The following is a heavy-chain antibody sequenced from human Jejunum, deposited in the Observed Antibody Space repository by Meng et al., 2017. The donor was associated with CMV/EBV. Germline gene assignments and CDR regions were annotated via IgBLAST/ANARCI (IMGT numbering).Heavy chain of an antibody. CDR3: ANGPSHYSAFVFLDS. V-gene: IGHV3-30*02. J-gene: IGHJ4*02. Sequence: FRFTTYGMYWVRQAPGKGLEWVAFIAYDESNKQYADSMKGRLTISRDNSKNTLYMQMNSLRPEDTAVYYCANGPSHYSAFVFLDSWGQGTLVTVSS. CDR1: FRFTTYG. D-gene: IGHD2-15*01. CDR2: IAYDESNK.